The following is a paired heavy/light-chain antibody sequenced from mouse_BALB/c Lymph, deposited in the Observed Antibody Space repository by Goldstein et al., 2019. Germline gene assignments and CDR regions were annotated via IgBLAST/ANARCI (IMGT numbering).Light chain of an antibody. Sequence: DIVMSQSPSSLAVSVGEKVTMSCKSSQSLLYSSNQKNYLAWYQQKPGQSPKLLIYWASTRESGVPDRFTGSGSGTDFTLTISSVKAEDLAVYYCQQYYSYPLTFGAGTKLELK. V-gene: IGKV8-30*01. CDR2: WAS. CDR3: QQYYSYPLT. J-gene: IGKJ5*01. CDR1: QSLLYSSNQKNY.
Heavy chain of an antibody. CDR3: SRSRGDYYAMDY. Sequence: QVQLVETGGGLVRPGNSLKLSCVTSGFTFSNYRMHWLRQPPGKRLEWIAVITVKSDNYGANYAGSVKGRFTISRDDSKSSVYLQMNRLREEDTATYYCSRSRGDYYAMDYWGQGTSVTVSS. V-gene: IGHV13-2*02. J-gene: IGHJ4*01. CDR2: ITVKSDNYGA. CDR1: GFTFSNYR.